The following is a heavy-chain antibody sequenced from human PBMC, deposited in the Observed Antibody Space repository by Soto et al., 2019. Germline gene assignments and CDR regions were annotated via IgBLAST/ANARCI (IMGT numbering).Heavy chain of an antibody. CDR1: GYTFTSYG. V-gene: IGHV1-18*01. D-gene: IGHD6-6*01. Sequence: ASVKVSCKASGYTFTSYGISWVRQAPGQGLEWMGWISAYNGNTNYAQKLQGRVTMTTDTSTSTAYMELRSLRSDDTAVYYCARDGSIAARPDYYYYMDVWGKGTTVTVSS. CDR3: ARDGSIAARPDYYYYMDV. J-gene: IGHJ6*03. CDR2: ISAYNGNT.